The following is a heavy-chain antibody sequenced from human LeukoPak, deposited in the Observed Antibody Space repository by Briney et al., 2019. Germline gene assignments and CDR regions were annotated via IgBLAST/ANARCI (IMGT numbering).Heavy chain of an antibody. D-gene: IGHD3-22*01. CDR3: ARVGGPDYYDSSGYYY. CDR1: GYTFTSYD. CDR2: MNPNSGNT. Sequence: ASVKVSCKASGYTFTSYDINWVRQAPGQGLEWMGWMNPNSGNTGYAQKFQGRVTITRNTSISTAYMELSSLRSEDTAVYYCARVGGPDYYDSSGYYYWGQGTLVTVSS. V-gene: IGHV1-8*03. J-gene: IGHJ4*02.